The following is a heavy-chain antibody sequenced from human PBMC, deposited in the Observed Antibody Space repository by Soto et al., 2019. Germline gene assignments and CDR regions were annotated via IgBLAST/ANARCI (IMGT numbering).Heavy chain of an antibody. D-gene: IGHD6-13*01. V-gene: IGHV1-69*12. CDR3: ARDSPVAAAGTEAGF. J-gene: IGHJ4*02. CDR1: GGTFSSYA. CDR2: IIPIFGTA. Sequence: QVQLVQSGAEVEKPGSSVKVSCKASGGTFSSYAISWVRQAPGQGLEWMGGIIPIFGTANYAQKFQGRVTITEDAFTSTAYMELSSLRSEDTAVYYCARDSPVAAAGTEAGFWGQGTLVTVSS.